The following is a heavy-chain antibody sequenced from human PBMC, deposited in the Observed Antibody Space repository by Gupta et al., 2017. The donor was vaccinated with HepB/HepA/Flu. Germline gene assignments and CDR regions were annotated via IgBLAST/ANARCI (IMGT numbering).Heavy chain of an antibody. CDR1: GFTFSNNA. D-gene: IGHD3-3*01. CDR3: AKDLYFWSAMDV. J-gene: IGHJ6*03. V-gene: IGHV3-23*01. Sequence: EVQLLESGGGLVQPGGYLRLSCAASGFTFSNNAMSWVRQAPRKGLEWVSGIGGDVRAHYADSVKGRFTISRDNSKNTLYLQMNSLRAEDTAVYYCAKDLYFWSAMDVWGEGITVTVSS. CDR2: IGGDVRA.